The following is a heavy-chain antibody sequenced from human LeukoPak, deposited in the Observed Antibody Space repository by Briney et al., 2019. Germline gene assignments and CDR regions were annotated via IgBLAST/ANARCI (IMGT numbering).Heavy chain of an antibody. CDR1: GFTFSSYG. J-gene: IGHJ4*02. Sequence: PGGSLRLSCAASGFTFSSYGMHWVRQAPGKGLEWVAGISKNGNSQSHADSVKGRFTISRDNSKNTLFLQMNSLRDEDTAVYYCAKEIHAFGGFDHWGQGTLVTVSS. CDR3: AKEIHAFGGFDH. CDR2: ISKNGNSQ. V-gene: IGHV3-30*18. D-gene: IGHD3-10*01.